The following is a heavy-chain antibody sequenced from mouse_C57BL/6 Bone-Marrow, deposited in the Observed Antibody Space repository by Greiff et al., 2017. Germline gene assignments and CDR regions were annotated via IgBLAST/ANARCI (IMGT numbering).Heavy chain of an antibody. CDR1: GYSFTGYF. J-gene: IGHJ2*01. CDR3: ARGGLLRRGYFDY. Sequence: EVQLVESGPELVKPGDSVKISCKASGYSFTGYFMNWVMQSHGKSLEWIGRINPYNGDTFYNQKFKGKATLTVDKSSSTAHMELRSLTSEDSAVYYCARGGLLRRGYFDYWGQGTTLTVSS. CDR2: INPYNGDT. D-gene: IGHD1-1*01. V-gene: IGHV1-20*01.